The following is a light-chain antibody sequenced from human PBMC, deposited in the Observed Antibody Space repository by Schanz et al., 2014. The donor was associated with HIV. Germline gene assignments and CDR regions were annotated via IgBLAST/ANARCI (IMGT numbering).Light chain of an antibody. V-gene: IGLV2-14*03. Sequence: SALTQPASVSGSPGQSITISCTGTSSDVGVYNYVSWYQHHPGKAPKLMIYDVHNRPSGASNRFSGSKSCNTASLTVSGLQAEDEADYYCNSYTSKNTPIFRGGTKLTVL. J-gene: IGLJ2*01. CDR2: DVH. CDR3: NSYTSKNTPI. CDR1: SSDVGVYNY.